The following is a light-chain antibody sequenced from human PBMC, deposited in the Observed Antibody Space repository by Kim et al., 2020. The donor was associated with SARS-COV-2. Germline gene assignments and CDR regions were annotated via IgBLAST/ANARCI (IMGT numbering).Light chain of an antibody. J-gene: IGLJ2*01. CDR3: NSRDSSGDHVV. CDR2: GKD. Sequence: SSELTQDSAVSVALGQTVRITCQGDSLRNYYASWYQQKPGQAPILVVPGKDYRPPGIPDPFSGLSSGKTASLTTTGAQAEDEAGYYCNSRDSSGDHVVFG. V-gene: IGLV3-19*01. CDR1: SLRNYY.